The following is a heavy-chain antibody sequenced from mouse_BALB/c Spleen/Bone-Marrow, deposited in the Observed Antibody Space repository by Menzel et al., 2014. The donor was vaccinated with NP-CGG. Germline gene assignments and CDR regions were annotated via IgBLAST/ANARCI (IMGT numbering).Heavy chain of an antibody. CDR2: IDPANGNT. J-gene: IGHJ2*01. CDR1: GFNIKDTY. CDR3: ARYYYGSSYWDD. D-gene: IGHD1-1*01. Sequence: VQLLQSGAELVKPGASVKLSCTASGFNIKDTYMHWVKQRPEQGLEWLGRIDPANGNTKYDKKFQGKATITADTSSNTAYMQLSSLTSEDTAVYYCARYYYGSSYWDDWGQGTTLTVSA. V-gene: IGHV14-3*02.